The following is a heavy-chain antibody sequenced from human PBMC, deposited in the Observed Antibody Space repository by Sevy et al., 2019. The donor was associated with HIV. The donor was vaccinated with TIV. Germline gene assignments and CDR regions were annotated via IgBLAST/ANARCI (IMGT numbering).Heavy chain of an antibody. CDR2: ISYDGSNK. CDR1: GFTFSSYG. J-gene: IGHJ6*02. D-gene: IGHD3-9*01. Sequence: GGSLRLSCAASGFTFSSYGMHWVRQAPGKGLEWVAVISYDGSNKYYADTVKGRFTISRDNSKNKPYLKMNSLRAEDMAGSYSAKDGTASLPGFPDYYYYYGMDVWGQGTTVTVSS. CDR3: AKDGTASLPGFPDYYYYYGMDV. V-gene: IGHV3-30*18.